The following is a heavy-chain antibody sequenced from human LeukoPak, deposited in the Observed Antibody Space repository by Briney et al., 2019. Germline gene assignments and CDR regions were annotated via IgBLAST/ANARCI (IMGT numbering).Heavy chain of an antibody. CDR3: ARREMALRATGY. CDR2: IYYSGST. CDR1: GGSISSSSYY. D-gene: IGHD5-24*01. J-gene: IGHJ4*02. V-gene: IGHV4-39*01. Sequence: SETLSLTCTVSGGSISSSSYYWGWIRQPPGKGLEWIGSIYYSGSTYYNPSLKSRVTISVDTSKNQFSLKLSSVTAADTAVYYCARREMALRATGYWGQGTLVTVSS.